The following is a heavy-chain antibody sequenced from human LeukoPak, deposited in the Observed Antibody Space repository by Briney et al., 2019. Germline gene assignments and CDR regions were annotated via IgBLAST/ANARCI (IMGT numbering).Heavy chain of an antibody. V-gene: IGHV3-7*04. CDR3: ARGYSGYDYYFDY. CDR2: IKQDGSEK. CDR1: GFTFSSYW. D-gene: IGHD5-12*01. Sequence: GGSLRLSCAASGFTFSSYWMSWVRQAPGKGLEWVAHIKQDGSEKYYVDSAKGRFTISRDNAKNSLYLQMNSLRAEDTAVYYCARGYSGYDYYFDYWGQGTLVTVSS. J-gene: IGHJ4*02.